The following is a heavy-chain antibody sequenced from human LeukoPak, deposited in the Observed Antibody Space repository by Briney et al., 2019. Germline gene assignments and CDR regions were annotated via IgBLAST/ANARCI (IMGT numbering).Heavy chain of an antibody. J-gene: IGHJ4*02. Sequence: SETLSLTCTVSGGSISSSSYHWGWIRQPPGKGLEWIGSIYYSGSTYYNPSLRSRVTISVDTSKNQFSLKLSSVTAADTAMYYCARYSSSWSYFDYWGQGTLVTVSS. D-gene: IGHD6-13*01. CDR2: IYYSGST. V-gene: IGHV4-39*01. CDR3: ARYSSSWSYFDY. CDR1: GGSISSSSYH.